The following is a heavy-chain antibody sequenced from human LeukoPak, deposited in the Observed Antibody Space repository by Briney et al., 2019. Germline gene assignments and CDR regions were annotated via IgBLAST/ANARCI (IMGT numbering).Heavy chain of an antibody. V-gene: IGHV6-1*01. CDR2: TYYRSKLYN. Sequence: SQTLSLTYAISGDSVSSNSAAWNWIRQSPSRGLEWLGRTYYRSKLYNDYAVSVKSRVTINPDTSKNQFSLQLNSVTPEDTAVYYCARDSNVLLWFGELLSPYYYYYGMDVWGQGTTVTVSS. CDR3: ARDSNVLLWFGELLSPYYYYYGMDV. CDR1: GDSVSSNSAA. J-gene: IGHJ6*02. D-gene: IGHD3-10*01.